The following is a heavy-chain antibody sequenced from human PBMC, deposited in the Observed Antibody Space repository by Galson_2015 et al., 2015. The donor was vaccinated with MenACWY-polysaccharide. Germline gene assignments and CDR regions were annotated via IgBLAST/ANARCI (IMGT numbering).Heavy chain of an antibody. D-gene: IGHD6-25*01. CDR3: AHRMGVAAAFDF. Sequence: PALVNPTQTLTLTCTVSGFSLRTPGVGVGWIRQPPGKALEWLALIFWDENKGYKPSMRSRLTVTKDTSKNQVVLTLTNVDPDDTATYYCAHRMGVAAAFDFWGQGAPVSVSS. J-gene: IGHJ4*02. CDR1: GFSLRTPGVG. CDR2: IFWDENK. V-gene: IGHV2-5*02.